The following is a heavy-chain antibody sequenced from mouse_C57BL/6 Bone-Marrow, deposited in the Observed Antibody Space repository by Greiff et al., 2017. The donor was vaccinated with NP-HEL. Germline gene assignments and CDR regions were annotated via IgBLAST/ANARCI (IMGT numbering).Heavy chain of an antibody. V-gene: IGHV1-42*01. CDR1: GYSFTGYY. D-gene: IGHD1-1*01. Sequence: EVQLQQSGPELVKPGASVKISCKASGYSFTGYYMNWVKQSPEKSLEWIGEINPSTGGTTYNQKFKAKATLTVDKSSSTAYMQLTSLTSEDSAVYYCARLRKGDYFDYWGQGTTLTVSS. CDR2: INPSTGGT. J-gene: IGHJ2*01. CDR3: ARLRKGDYFDY.